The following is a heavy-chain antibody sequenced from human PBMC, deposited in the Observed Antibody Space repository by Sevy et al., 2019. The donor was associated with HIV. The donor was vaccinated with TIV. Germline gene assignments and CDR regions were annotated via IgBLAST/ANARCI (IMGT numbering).Heavy chain of an antibody. D-gene: IGHD1-1*01. CDR3: ARSMEGHFDY. Sequence: GGSLRLSCAASGFKFSVYSMNWVRQAPGKGLEWISYMTSDTRTIKHAESVKGRFTIYRDNARNSVYLQMNSLRDEDTAVYYCARSMEGHFDYWGQGTLVTVSS. CDR1: GFKFSVYS. J-gene: IGHJ4*02. V-gene: IGHV3-48*02. CDR2: MTSDTRTI.